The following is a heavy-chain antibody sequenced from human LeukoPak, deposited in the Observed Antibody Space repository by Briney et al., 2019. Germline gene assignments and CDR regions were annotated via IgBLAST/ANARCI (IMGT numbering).Heavy chain of an antibody. V-gene: IGHV5-10-1*01. Sequence: GESLRISCKGSGYSFTSYWISWVRQMPGKGLEWMGRIDPSDSYTNYSPSFQGHVTISADKSISTAYLQWSSLKASDTAMYYRARHTSPSIAAGDYWGQGTLVTVSS. CDR1: GYSFTSYW. J-gene: IGHJ4*02. CDR2: IDPSDSYT. CDR3: ARHTSPSIAAGDY. D-gene: IGHD6-13*01.